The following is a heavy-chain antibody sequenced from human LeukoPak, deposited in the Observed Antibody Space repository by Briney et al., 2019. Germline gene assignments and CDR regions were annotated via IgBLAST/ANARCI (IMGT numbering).Heavy chain of an antibody. Sequence: PGGSLRLSCAASGFTFSSYSMNWVRQAPGKGLEWVSSISSSSSYIYYADSVKGRFTISRDNAKNSLYLQMNSLRAEDTAVYYCARARAAMAVPWNYRGQGTLVTVSS. CDR3: ARARAAMAVPWNY. J-gene: IGHJ4*02. D-gene: IGHD6-25*01. V-gene: IGHV3-21*01. CDR1: GFTFSSYS. CDR2: ISSSSSYI.